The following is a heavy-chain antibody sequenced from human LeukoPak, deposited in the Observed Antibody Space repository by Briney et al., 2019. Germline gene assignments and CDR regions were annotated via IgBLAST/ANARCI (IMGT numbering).Heavy chain of an antibody. CDR3: ARGGETTTVHAFEI. J-gene: IGHJ3*02. CDR1: GYTLTELS. V-gene: IGHV1-24*01. D-gene: IGHD4-17*01. Sequence: ASVTVSCTVSGYTLTELSMHWVRQAPGKGLEWMGGFDPEDGETIYAQKFQGRVTITADKSTSTAYMELSSLRSEDTAVYYCARGGETTTVHAFEIWGHGTMVTVSS. CDR2: FDPEDGET.